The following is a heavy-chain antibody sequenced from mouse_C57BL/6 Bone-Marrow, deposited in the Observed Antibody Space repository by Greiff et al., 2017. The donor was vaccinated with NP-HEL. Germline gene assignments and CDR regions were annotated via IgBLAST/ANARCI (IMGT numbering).Heavy chain of an antibody. CDR3: ARKDDEGYFDY. V-gene: IGHV1-81*01. J-gene: IGHJ2*01. CDR2: IYPRSGNT. CDR1: GYTFTSYG. Sequence: VQLQQSGAELARPGASVKLSCKASGYTFTSYGISWVKQRTGQRLEWIGEIYPRSGNTYYNEKFKGKATLTADKSSSTAYMELRSLTSEDSAVYFCARKDDEGYFDYWGQGTTLTVSS. D-gene: IGHD2-12*01.